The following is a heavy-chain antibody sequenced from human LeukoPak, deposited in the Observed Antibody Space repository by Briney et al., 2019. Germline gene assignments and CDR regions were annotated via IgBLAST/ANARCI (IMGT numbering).Heavy chain of an antibody. Sequence: GGSLRLSCAAAGFTFSSYGMQWARQARGKGLEWGAVIPYDGSNKYYADSVKGRFTISRDNSTNTLYLQINSLRAEDTALYYCSKGQGSSWYTFYYYYGMDVWGQGNTVTVSS. D-gene: IGHD6-13*01. CDR1: GFTFSSYG. J-gene: IGHJ6*02. CDR3: SKGQGSSWYTFYYYYGMDV. CDR2: IPYDGSNK. V-gene: IGHV3-30*18.